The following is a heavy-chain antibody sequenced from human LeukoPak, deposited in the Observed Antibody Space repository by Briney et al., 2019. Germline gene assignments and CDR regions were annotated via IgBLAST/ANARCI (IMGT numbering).Heavy chain of an antibody. Sequence: KSGGSLRLSCAASGFTFSSYAMSWVRQAPGKGLEWVLAISGSGGSTYYADSVKGRFTISRDNSKNTLYLQMNSLRAEDTAVYYCAKDRKRITIFGVVIISNPNSLDYWGQGTLVTVSS. J-gene: IGHJ4*02. CDR2: ISGSGGST. V-gene: IGHV3-23*01. D-gene: IGHD3-3*01. CDR1: GFTFSSYA. CDR3: AKDRKRITIFGVVIISNPNSLDY.